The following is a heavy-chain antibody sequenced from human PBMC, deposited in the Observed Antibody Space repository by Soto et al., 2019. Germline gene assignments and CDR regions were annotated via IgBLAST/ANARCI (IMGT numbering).Heavy chain of an antibody. D-gene: IGHD6-13*01. Sequence: ASVKVSCKASGYTFTSYGIHWVRQAPGQRLEWMGRINAANGDTKYSPKFQGRVTITRDTSASTAYMELSSLRSEDTAVYYCVRRHVSATGIDWFDPWGQGTLVTVSS. CDR2: INAANGDT. V-gene: IGHV1-3*01. J-gene: IGHJ5*02. CDR1: GYTFTSYG. CDR3: VRRHVSATGIDWFDP.